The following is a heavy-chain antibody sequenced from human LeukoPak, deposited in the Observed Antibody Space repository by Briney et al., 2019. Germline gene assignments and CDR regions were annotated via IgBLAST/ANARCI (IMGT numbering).Heavy chain of an antibody. CDR2: ISTSGSNI. V-gene: IGHV3-11*04. J-gene: IGHJ4*02. D-gene: IGHD2-8*01. CDR1: GFPFRDYY. CDR3: ARDSCTDDVCFDY. Sequence: GSLSLSCAASGFPFRDYYMSWIRQAPGKGLEWVSYISTSGSNIYYVDPVKGRFTISRDNAKNSLYLQMNSLRAEDTAVYYCARDSCTDDVCFDYWGQGTLVTVSS.